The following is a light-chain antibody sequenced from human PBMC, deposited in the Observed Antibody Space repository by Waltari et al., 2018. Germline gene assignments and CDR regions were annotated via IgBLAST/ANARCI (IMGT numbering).Light chain of an antibody. Sequence: SSELTQDTAVSVALGQTIRVTCQGDSLRTSYASWYQLKPGRAPVLVIFGKDKRPSGIPDRISGYSSGTTSTLTITGAQAEDEADYYCSSRNGRANEVVFAGGTKVTVL. CDR3: SSRNGRANEVV. J-gene: IGLJ3*02. V-gene: IGLV3-19*01. CDR2: GKD. CDR1: SLRTSY.